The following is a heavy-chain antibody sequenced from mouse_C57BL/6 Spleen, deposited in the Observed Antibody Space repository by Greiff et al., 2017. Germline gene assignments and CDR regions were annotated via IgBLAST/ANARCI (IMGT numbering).Heavy chain of an antibody. Sequence: EVQLVESGGGLVKPGGSLKLSCAASGFTLSDYGMHWVRQAPEKGLEWVAYISSGSSTIYYADTVKGRFTISRDNAKNTLFLQMTSLRSEDTAMYYCARDYGNRFDYWGQGTTLTVSS. CDR2: ISSGSSTI. J-gene: IGHJ2*01. D-gene: IGHD2-1*01. V-gene: IGHV5-17*01. CDR3: ARDYGNRFDY. CDR1: GFTLSDYG.